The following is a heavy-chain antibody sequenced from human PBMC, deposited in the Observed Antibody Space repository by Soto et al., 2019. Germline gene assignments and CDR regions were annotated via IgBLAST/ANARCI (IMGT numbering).Heavy chain of an antibody. V-gene: IGHV4-59*01. CDR2: IYYSGST. Sequence: QVQLQESGPGLVKPSETLSLTCTVSGGSISSYYWSWIRQPPGKGLEWIGYIYYSGSTNYNPSLKSQVTISVDTSKNQFSLKLSSVTAADTAVYYCARVVRGGYCSGGSCYSVDYWGQGTLVTVSS. D-gene: IGHD2-15*01. CDR3: ARVVRGGYCSGGSCYSVDY. J-gene: IGHJ4*02. CDR1: GGSISSYY.